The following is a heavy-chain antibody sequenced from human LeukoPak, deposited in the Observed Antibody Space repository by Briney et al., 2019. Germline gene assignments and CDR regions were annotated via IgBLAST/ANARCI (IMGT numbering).Heavy chain of an antibody. D-gene: IGHD6-13*01. CDR2: INHSGST. CDR3: ARGIAAAGTDARRGFDY. Sequence: PSETLSLTCAVYGGSFSGYYWRWIRQPPPKGLEWIGEINHSGSTNYNPSLKSRGTISVDTSKNQFSLKLRSVTAADAAVYYCARGIAAAGTDARRGFDYWGQGTLVTVSS. V-gene: IGHV4-34*01. CDR1: GGSFSGYY. J-gene: IGHJ4*02.